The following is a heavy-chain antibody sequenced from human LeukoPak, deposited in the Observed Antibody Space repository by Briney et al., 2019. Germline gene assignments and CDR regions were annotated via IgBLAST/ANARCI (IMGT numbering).Heavy chain of an antibody. CDR3: ASAPNENYFDF. CDR2: INQDGSAK. CDR1: GFNFSSYW. J-gene: IGHJ4*02. V-gene: IGHV3-7*01. Sequence: GGSLRLSCAASGFNFSSYWMSWVRQAPGKVLEWVANINQDGSAKDYGGSVEGRFTISRDNAKNSLYLQMNSLTAEDTAVYFCASAPNENYFDFWGQGTLVTVSS.